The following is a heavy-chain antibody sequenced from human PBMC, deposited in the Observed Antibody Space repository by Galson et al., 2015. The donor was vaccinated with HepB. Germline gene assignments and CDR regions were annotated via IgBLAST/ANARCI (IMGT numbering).Heavy chain of an antibody. D-gene: IGHD3-10*01. J-gene: IGHJ5*02. CDR2: IKQDGSEK. V-gene: IGHV3-7*03. CDR3: ARSGFRGVIRWFDP. CDR1: GFTFSSYW. Sequence: SLRLSCAASGFTFSSYWMSWVRQAPGKGLEWVANIKQDGSEKYYVDSVKGRFTISRDNAKNSLYLQMSSLKASDTAMYYCARSGFRGVIRWFDPWGQGTLVTVSS.